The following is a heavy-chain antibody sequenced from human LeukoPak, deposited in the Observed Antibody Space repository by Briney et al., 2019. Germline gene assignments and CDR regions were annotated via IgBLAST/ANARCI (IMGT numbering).Heavy chain of an antibody. J-gene: IGHJ4*02. V-gene: IGHV5-51*01. CDR2: IYPGDSDT. CDR3: AKQSTHCSTTSCYLPGH. D-gene: IGHD2-2*01. Sequence: GESLKISCKASGYSFTNYWIAWVRQMPGKGLEWMGIIYPGDSDTRYSPSFQGQVTISADKSISTAYLQWSSLKASDTAMYYCAKQSTHCSTTSCYLPGHWGQGTLVTVSS. CDR1: GYSFTNYW.